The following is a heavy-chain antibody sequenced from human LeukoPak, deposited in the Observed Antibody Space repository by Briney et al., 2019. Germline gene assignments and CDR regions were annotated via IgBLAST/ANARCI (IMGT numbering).Heavy chain of an antibody. D-gene: IGHD6-19*01. CDR2: IIYSGSS. CDR3: AKGAGWYNY. CDR1: GGSISSGSYY. J-gene: IGHJ4*02. V-gene: IGHV4-61*01. Sequence: PSQTLSLTCTVSGGSISSGSYYWSWLRQPPGKGLEWIGFIIYSGSSTYSPSLKSRVSMSMDTSNNQFSLKLSSVTAADTAVYYCAKGAGWYNYWGQGTLVTVSS.